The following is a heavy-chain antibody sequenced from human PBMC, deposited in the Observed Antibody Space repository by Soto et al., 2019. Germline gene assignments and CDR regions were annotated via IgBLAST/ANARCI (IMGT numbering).Heavy chain of an antibody. CDR3: ARGYPRYNCNYDYYYYGMEV. D-gene: IGHD1-7*01. CDR2: INPNSGGT. V-gene: IGHV1-2*04. J-gene: IGHJ6*02. CDR1: GYTFTGYY. Sequence: ASVKVSCKASGYTFTGYYMHWVRQAPGQGLQWMGWINPNSGGTNYAQKFQGWVTMTRDTSISTAYMALSRLRSDDTAVYYCARGYPRYNCNYDYYYYGMEVWGRGTTVTVSS.